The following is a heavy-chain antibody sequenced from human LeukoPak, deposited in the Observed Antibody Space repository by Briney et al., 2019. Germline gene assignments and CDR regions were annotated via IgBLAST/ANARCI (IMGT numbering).Heavy chain of an antibody. J-gene: IGHJ4*02. V-gene: IGHV3-23*01. D-gene: IGHD3-10*01. Sequence: PGGSLRLSCAASGFTFSSYAMSWVRQAPGKGLEWVSAISGSGGSTYYADSVKGRFTISRDNSKNTLYLQMNSLRAEDTAVYYCAKVMLDYYGSGPDYWGQGTLVTVSS. CDR1: GFTFSSYA. CDR3: AKVMLDYYGSGPDY. CDR2: ISGSGGST.